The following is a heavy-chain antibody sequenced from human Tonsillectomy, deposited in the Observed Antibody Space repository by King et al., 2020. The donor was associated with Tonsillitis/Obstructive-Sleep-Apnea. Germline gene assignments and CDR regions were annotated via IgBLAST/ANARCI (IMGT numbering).Heavy chain of an antibody. D-gene: IGHD2-15*01. CDR1: GFSLSTSGMC. CDR3: ARIRPSRYCSGGSCYHEYYFDY. V-gene: IGHV2-70*16. Sequence: TLKESGPVLVKPTQTLTLTCTFSGFSLSTSGMCVSWIRQPPGKALEWLARIDWDDDKYYSTSLKTRLTISKDTSKNQVVLTMTNMDPVETATYYCARIRPSRYCSGGSCYHEYYFDYWGQGTLVTVSS. J-gene: IGHJ4*02. CDR2: IDWDDDK.